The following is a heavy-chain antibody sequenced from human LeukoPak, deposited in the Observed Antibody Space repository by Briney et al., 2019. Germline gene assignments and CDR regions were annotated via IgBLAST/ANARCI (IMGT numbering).Heavy chain of an antibody. CDR3: ARRTRYYDILTGYSDAFDI. Sequence: GGSLRLSCAGSGFTFSNYAMTWVRQAPGKGLEWVSTISSSGDATYSADSVKGRFTISRDNSKNTLYLQMNSLRAEDTAVYYCARRTRYYDILTGYSDAFDIWGQGTMVTVSS. V-gene: IGHV3-23*01. CDR1: GFTFSNYA. CDR2: ISSSGDAT. J-gene: IGHJ3*02. D-gene: IGHD3-9*01.